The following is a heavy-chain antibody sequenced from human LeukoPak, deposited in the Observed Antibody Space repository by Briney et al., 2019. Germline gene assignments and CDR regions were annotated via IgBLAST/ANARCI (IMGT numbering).Heavy chain of an antibody. CDR3: ARLYGSGSRRYFDY. V-gene: IGHV4-34*09. D-gene: IGHD3-10*01. Sequence: SETLSLTCAVYGGSFSGYYWSWIRQPPGKGLEWIGEINHSGSTNYNPSLKSRVTISVDTSKNQFSLKLSSVTAADTAVYYCARLYGSGSRRYFDYWGQGTLVTVSS. J-gene: IGHJ4*02. CDR2: INHSGST. CDR1: GGSFSGYY.